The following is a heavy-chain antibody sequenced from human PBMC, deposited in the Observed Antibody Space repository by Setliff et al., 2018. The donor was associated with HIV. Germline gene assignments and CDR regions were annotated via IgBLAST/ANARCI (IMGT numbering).Heavy chain of an antibody. Sequence: ASVKVSCKSSGSTFNNYDIIWLRQATGQGLEWLGWMNLNSDVAGYAPGFHDRRTMTRSTSMDTTNLELRSLRSEDTAVYYCARGKGVRGVIITGGLDVWGKGTTVTVS. D-gene: IGHD3-10*01. CDR2: MNLNSDVA. CDR3: ARGKGVRGVIITGGLDV. J-gene: IGHJ6*03. CDR1: GSTFNNYD. V-gene: IGHV1-8*01.